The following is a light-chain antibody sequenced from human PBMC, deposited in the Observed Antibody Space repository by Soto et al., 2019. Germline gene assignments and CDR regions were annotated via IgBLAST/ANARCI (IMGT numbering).Light chain of an antibody. CDR3: MQSTQLPPT. Sequence: DVVMTQTPLSLSVAPGQPASISCKSSQSLLHITGETFLFWYLQKPGQSPQLLIYEVSTRVSGVPDRFSGSGSGTDFTREISRVETDDVGIYYCMQSTQLPPTFGQRTRLGIE. CDR1: QSLLHITGETF. J-gene: IGKJ5*01. V-gene: IGKV2D-29*02. CDR2: EVS.